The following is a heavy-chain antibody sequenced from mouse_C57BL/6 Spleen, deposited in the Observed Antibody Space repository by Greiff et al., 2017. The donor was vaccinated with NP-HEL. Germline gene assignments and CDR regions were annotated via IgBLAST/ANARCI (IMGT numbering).Heavy chain of an antibody. V-gene: IGHV1-9*01. D-gene: IGHD2-4*01. Sequence: VVEPGASVKLSCKATGYTFTGYWIEWVKQRPGHGLEWIGEILPGSGSTNYNEKFKGKATFTADTSSNTAYMQLSSLTTEDSAIYYCARGNRDDYGWFAYWGQGTLVTVSA. J-gene: IGHJ3*01. CDR2: ILPGSGST. CDR3: ARGNRDDYGWFAY. CDR1: GYTFTGYW.